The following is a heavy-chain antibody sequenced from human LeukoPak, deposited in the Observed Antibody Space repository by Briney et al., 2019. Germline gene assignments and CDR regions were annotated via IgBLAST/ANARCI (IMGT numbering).Heavy chain of an antibody. CDR3: ARGARIAVAGTTPFPYFDY. CDR1: GYTFTRYG. V-gene: IGHV1-18*01. CDR2: ISAYNGNT. D-gene: IGHD6-19*01. Sequence: ASVKVSCKASGYTFTRYGISWVRQAPGQGLEWMGWISAYNGNTNYAQKLQGRVTMTTDTSTSTAYMELRSLRSDDTAVYYCARGARIAVAGTTPFPYFDYWGQGTLVTVSS. J-gene: IGHJ4*02.